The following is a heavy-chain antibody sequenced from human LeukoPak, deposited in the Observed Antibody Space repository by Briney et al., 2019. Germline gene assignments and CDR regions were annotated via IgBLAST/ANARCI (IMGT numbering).Heavy chain of an antibody. V-gene: IGHV4-4*07. CDR3: ARSGGLFGELLLYYFDY. J-gene: IGHJ4*02. D-gene: IGHD3-10*01. CDR2: IHSSGST. CDR1: GVSITSYY. Sequence: SETLSLTCTVSGVSITSYYWTWIRQPAGKGLEWIGRIHSSGSTNYNPSLKSRVTMSVDTSKNQFSLKLNSVTAADTAVYYCARSGGLFGELLLYYFDYWGQGTLVTVSS.